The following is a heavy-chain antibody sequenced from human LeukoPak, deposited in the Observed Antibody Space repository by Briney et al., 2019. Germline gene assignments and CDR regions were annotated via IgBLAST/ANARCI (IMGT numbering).Heavy chain of an antibody. J-gene: IGHJ4*02. CDR3: ARDAKGSGPFYFDY. CDR1: GGYLSSSNW. D-gene: IGHD3-10*01. CDR2: INHSGST. V-gene: IGHV4-4*02. Sequence: SETLSRTCAVSGGYLSSSNWWTWVRQPPGKGLEWIGEINHSGSTNYNPSLKSQVTISVDKSKNQLSLRLSSVTAADTAVYYCARDAKGSGPFYFDYWGQGTLVTVSS.